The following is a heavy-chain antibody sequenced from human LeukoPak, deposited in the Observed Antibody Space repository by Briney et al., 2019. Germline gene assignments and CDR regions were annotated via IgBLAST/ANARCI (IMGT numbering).Heavy chain of an antibody. J-gene: IGHJ4*02. Sequence: SETLSLTCAVYGGSFSGYYWSWIRLPPGKGLEWIGEINHSGSTNYNPSLKSRVTISVDTSKNQFSLKLSSVTAADTAVYYCARGRRDGYNLSDYFDYWGQGTLVTVSS. CDR3: ARGRRDGYNLSDYFDY. D-gene: IGHD5-24*01. V-gene: IGHV4-34*01. CDR1: GGSFSGYY. CDR2: INHSGST.